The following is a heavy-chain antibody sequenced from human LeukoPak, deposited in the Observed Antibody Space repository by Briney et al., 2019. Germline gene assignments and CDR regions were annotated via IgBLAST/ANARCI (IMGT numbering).Heavy chain of an antibody. V-gene: IGHV1-2*06. J-gene: IGHJ4*02. CDR2: INPNSGST. Sequence: ASVKVSCKASGYTFTGYYMHWVRQAPGQGLEWMGRINPNSGSTNYAQKFQGRVTMTRDTSISTAYMELSRLRSDDTAVYYCARIPLTRNPTVTIDYWGQGTLVTVSS. D-gene: IGHD4-17*01. CDR1: GYTFTGYY. CDR3: ARIPLTRNPTVTIDY.